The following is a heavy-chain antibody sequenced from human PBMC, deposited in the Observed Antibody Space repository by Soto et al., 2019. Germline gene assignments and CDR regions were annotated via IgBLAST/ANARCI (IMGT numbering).Heavy chain of an antibody. CDR2: IYYSGST. Sequence: QVQLQESGPGLVKPSQTLSLTCTVSGGSISSGDYYWSWIRQPPGKGLEWIGYIYYSGSTYYNPSLKGRVTISVDPAKNQFSLKVSSVTAADTAVYYWARVGYYGSGSLHFDYWGQGTLVTVSS. V-gene: IGHV4-30-4*01. CDR1: GGSISSGDYY. J-gene: IGHJ4*02. CDR3: ARVGYYGSGSLHFDY. D-gene: IGHD3-10*01.